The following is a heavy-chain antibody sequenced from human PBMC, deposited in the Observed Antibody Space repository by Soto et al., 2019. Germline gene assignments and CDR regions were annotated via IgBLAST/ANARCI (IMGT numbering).Heavy chain of an antibody. V-gene: IGHV5-51*01. CDR1: GYSFTSYW. D-gene: IGHD6-19*01. CDR3: ARNSSGWYRDAFDI. J-gene: IGHJ3*02. Sequence: PXDSLKISCQCSGYSFTSYWIGLVRQMPGKGLEWMGIIYPGDSDTRYSPSFQGQVTISADKSISTAYLQWSSLKASDTAMYYCARNSSGWYRDAFDIWGQGTMVTVPS. CDR2: IYPGDSDT.